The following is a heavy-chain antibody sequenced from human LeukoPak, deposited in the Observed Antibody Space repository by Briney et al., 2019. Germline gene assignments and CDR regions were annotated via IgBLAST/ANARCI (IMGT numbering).Heavy chain of an antibody. CDR1: GYTFTSYD. CDR3: ARGRDYGDYSAFDI. V-gene: IGHV1-69*04. Sequence: SVKVSCKASGYTFTSYDINWVRQAPGQGLEWMGRIIPILGIANYAQKFQGRVTITADKSTSTAYMELSSLRSEDTAVYYCARGRDYGDYSAFDIWGQGTMVTVSS. D-gene: IGHD4-17*01. CDR2: IIPILGIA. J-gene: IGHJ3*02.